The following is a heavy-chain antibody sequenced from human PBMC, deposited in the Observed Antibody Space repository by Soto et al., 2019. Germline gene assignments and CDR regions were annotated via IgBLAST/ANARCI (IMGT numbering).Heavy chain of an antibody. V-gene: IGHV1-3*01. Sequence: ASVKVSCKASGYTFTSYAMHWVRQAPGQRLEWMGWINAGNGNTKYSQKFQGRVTITRDTSASTAYMELSSLRSEDTAVYYCARDWAGGGDNWFDPWGQGTLVTVSS. J-gene: IGHJ5*02. CDR1: GYTFTSYA. CDR3: ARDWAGGGDNWFDP. D-gene: IGHD3-16*01. CDR2: INAGNGNT.